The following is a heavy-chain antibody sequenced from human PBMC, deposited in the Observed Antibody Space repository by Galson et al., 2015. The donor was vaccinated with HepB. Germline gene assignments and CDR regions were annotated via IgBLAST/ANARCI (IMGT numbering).Heavy chain of an antibody. Sequence: SETLSLTCTVSNDSISTYYWSWIRQPPGKGLEWIGYIYYTGSTKYNPSLKSRVSISVDTSKDQFSLKLSSVTAADTAVYYCARYYDSSGSGGDYWGQGILVTVSS. CDR3: ARYYDSSGSGGDY. V-gene: IGHV4-59*01. J-gene: IGHJ4*02. CDR1: NDSISTYY. D-gene: IGHD3-22*01. CDR2: IYYTGST.